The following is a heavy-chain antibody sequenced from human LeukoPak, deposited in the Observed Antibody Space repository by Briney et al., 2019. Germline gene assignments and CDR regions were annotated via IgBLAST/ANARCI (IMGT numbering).Heavy chain of an antibody. V-gene: IGHV4-61*01. D-gene: IGHD3-3*01. CDR3: ARGSYDFWRGYHSGWFDP. CDR2: IYYSGST. CDR1: GGSVSSGSYY. J-gene: IGHJ5*02. Sequence: SETLSLTCTVSGGSVSSGSYYWSWIRQPPGKGLEWIGYIYYSGSTSYNPSLKSRVTISVDTSKNQFSLKLSSVTAADTAVYYCARGSYDFWRGYHSGWFDPWGQGTLVSVSS.